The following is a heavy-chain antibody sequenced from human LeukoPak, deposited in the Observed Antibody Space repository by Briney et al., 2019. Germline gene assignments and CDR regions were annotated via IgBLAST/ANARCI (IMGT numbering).Heavy chain of an antibody. Sequence: TPSQTLSLTCAVSGGSISSSSYYWGWIRQPPGKGLEWIGSIYYIGTTYYNPSLKSRVTISVDTSKNQFSLKLSSVTAADTAVYYCARHDDFLTGYYREGFDSWGQGTLVTVSS. D-gene: IGHD3-9*01. V-gene: IGHV4-39*01. CDR1: GGSISSSSYY. J-gene: IGHJ4*02. CDR2: IYYIGTT. CDR3: ARHDDFLTGYYREGFDS.